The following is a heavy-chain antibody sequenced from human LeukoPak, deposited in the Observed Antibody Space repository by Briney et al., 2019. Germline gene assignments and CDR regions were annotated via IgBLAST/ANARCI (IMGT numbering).Heavy chain of an antibody. Sequence: GGSLRLPCIASGFSFGDYAMSWVRQAPGKGLEWVGFIRSKAYRGATKNAASVKDRFTISRDDSKSIAYLQMNSLKTEDTAIYYCTSVYDTSAYYHSGIDYWGQGTLVTVSS. J-gene: IGHJ4*02. CDR3: TSVYDTSAYYHSGIDY. CDR2: IRSKAYRGAT. D-gene: IGHD3-22*01. CDR1: GFSFGDYA. V-gene: IGHV3-49*04.